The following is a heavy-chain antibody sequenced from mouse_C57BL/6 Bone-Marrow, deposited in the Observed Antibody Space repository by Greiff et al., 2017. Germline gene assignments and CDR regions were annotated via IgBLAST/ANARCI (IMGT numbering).Heavy chain of an antibody. Sequence: VQLQQSGTVLARPGASVKMSCKTSGYTFTSYWMHWVKQRPGQGLEWIGAIYPGNSDTSYNQKFKGKAKLTAVTSASTAYMELSSLTNEDSAVYYCTRVQAYYSNYAYAMDYWGQGTSVTVSS. J-gene: IGHJ4*01. CDR1: GYTFTSYW. CDR2: IYPGNSDT. V-gene: IGHV1-5*01. CDR3: TRVQAYYSNYAYAMDY. D-gene: IGHD2-5*01.